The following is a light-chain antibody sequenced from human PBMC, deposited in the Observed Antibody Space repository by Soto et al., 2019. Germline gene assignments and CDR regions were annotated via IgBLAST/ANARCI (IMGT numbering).Light chain of an antibody. CDR1: QSVSSN. V-gene: IGKV3-15*01. J-gene: IGKJ1*01. CDR3: QQYNNWPPWT. CDR2: GAS. Sequence: EIGMTQSPSTLSVSPGEGATLSCGASQSVSSNLAWYQQKPGQAPRLLIYGASTRATGIPARFSGSGSGTEFTLTISSLQSEDFAVYFCQQYNNWPPWTFGQGTKVAIK.